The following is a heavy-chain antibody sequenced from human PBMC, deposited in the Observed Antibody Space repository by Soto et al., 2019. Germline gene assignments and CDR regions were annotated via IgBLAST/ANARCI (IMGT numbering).Heavy chain of an antibody. CDR3: ARDKLAYDFWSGYYSLGPDAFDI. Sequence: ASVKVSCKASGYTFTSYGISWVRQAPGQGLEWMGWISAYNGNTNYAQKLQGRVTMTTGTSTSTAYMELRSLRSDDTAVYYCARDKLAYDFWSGYYSLGPDAFDIWGQGTMVTVSS. CDR1: GYTFTSYG. CDR2: ISAYNGNT. J-gene: IGHJ3*02. V-gene: IGHV1-18*01. D-gene: IGHD3-3*01.